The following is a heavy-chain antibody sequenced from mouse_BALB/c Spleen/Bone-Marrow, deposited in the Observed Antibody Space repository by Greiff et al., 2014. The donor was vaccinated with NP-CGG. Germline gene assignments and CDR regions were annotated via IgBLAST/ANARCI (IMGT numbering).Heavy chain of an antibody. D-gene: IGHD1-1*01. Sequence: VQLKQSGAELVKPGASVKLSCTASGFNIKDTYMHWVKQRPEQGLEWIGRIDPANGNTKYDPKFQGKATITADTSSNTAYLQLSSLTSEDTAVYYCAPYYYGRWFANWGQGTLVTVSA. CDR3: APYYYGRWFAN. J-gene: IGHJ3*01. CDR1: GFNIKDTY. CDR2: IDPANGNT. V-gene: IGHV14-3*02.